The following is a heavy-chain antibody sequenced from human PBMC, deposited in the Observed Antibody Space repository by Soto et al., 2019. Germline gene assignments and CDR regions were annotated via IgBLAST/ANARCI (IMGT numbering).Heavy chain of an antibody. Sequence: QVQLVESGGGVVQPGRSLRLSCAASGFTFSSYGMHWVRQAPGKGLEWVAVIWYDGSNKYYADSVKGRFTISRDNSKNTLYLQMNSLRAEDTAVYYCARESILTGYYHRFSLDYCGQGTLVTGSS. CDR1: GFTFSSYG. V-gene: IGHV3-33*01. CDR2: IWYDGSNK. D-gene: IGHD3-9*01. CDR3: ARESILTGYYHRFSLDY. J-gene: IGHJ4*02.